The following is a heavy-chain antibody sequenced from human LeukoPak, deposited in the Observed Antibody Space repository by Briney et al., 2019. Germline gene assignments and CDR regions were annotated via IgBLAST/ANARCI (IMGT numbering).Heavy chain of an antibody. CDR1: GGSVSSGSYY. CDR3: AREPYGSGSYYFDY. CDR2: IYYSGST. D-gene: IGHD3-10*01. J-gene: IGHJ4*02. Sequence: SETLSLTCTVSGGSVSSGSYYWSWIRQPPGKGLEWIGYIYYSGSTSYNPSLKSRVTISVDTSKNQFSLKLSSVTAADTAVYYCAREPYGSGSYYFDYWGQGTLVTVSS. V-gene: IGHV4-61*01.